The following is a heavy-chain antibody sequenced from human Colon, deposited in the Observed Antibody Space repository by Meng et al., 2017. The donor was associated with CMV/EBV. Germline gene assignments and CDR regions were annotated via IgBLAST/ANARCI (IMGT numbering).Heavy chain of an antibody. J-gene: IGHJ4*02. Sequence: GGSLRLSCSASGFSFNRHALHWVRQGPGKGLEWVAMISYDGTHKAFTASVKGRFTISRDNSRDTVYLQMNNLRPEDTAVYYCASTGPLYGLYFCYWGQGTLVTVSS. D-gene: IGHD2-8*01. CDR2: ISYDGTHK. V-gene: IGHV3-30-3*01. CDR1: GFSFNRHA. CDR3: ASTGPLYGLYFCY.